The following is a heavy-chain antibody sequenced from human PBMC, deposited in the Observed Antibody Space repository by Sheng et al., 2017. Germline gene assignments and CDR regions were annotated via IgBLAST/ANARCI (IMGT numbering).Heavy chain of an antibody. D-gene: IGHD4-4*01. V-gene: IGHV4-38-2*01. J-gene: IGHJ5*02. CDR3: AKGGSTVTNLNWFDP. Sequence: QVQLQESGPGLVKPSETLSLTCAVSGYSISSGYYWGWIRQPPGKGLEWIASIYHSGSTYYNPSLKSRVTISVDTSKNHFSLKLTSVTAADTAVYFCAKGGSTVTNLNWFDPGAREPWSPSPQ. CDR1: GYSISSGYY. CDR2: IYHSGST.